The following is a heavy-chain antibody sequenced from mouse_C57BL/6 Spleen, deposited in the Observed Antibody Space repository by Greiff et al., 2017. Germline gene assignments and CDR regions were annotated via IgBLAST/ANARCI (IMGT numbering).Heavy chain of an antibody. Sequence: QVHVKQSGPELVKPGASVKISCKASGYSFTSYYIHWVKQRPGQGLEWIGWIYPGSGNTKYNEKFKGKATLTADTSSSTAYMQLSSLTSEDSAVYYCASYASGYFDVWGTGTTVTVSS. CDR2: IYPGSGNT. CDR1: GYSFTSYY. D-gene: IGHD1-1*01. CDR3: ASYASGYFDV. V-gene: IGHV1-66*01. J-gene: IGHJ1*03.